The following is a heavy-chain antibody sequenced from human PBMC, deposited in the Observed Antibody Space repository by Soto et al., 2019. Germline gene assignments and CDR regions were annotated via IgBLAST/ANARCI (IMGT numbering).Heavy chain of an antibody. CDR2: ISAYNGNT. V-gene: IGHV1-18*01. CDR3: ARDFCSSTSCYRNWFDP. D-gene: IGHD2-2*02. CDR1: GYTFTSYG. Sequence: QVQLVQSVAEVNKPGASVKVSCKASGYTFTSYGISWVRQAPGQGLEWMGWISAYNGNTNYAQKLQGRVTMTTDTSTSTAYMELRSMRSDDTAVYYCARDFCSSTSCYRNWFDPWGQGTLVTVSS. J-gene: IGHJ5*02.